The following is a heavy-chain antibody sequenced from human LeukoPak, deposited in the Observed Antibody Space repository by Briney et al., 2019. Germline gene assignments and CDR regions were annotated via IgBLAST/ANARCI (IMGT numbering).Heavy chain of an antibody. Sequence: GGSMSFSCAASGFTFSNSGMHWVRPAPGKGLEWVALIWFDGRTKFHADSVKGRFTISRDNSKNTLFLQMNSLRAEDTAVYYCAREWGPIAVSGGPGYWGQGALVTVSS. CDR3: AREWGPIAVSGGPGY. CDR1: GFTFSNSG. V-gene: IGHV3-33*01. D-gene: IGHD6-19*01. CDR2: IWFDGRTK. J-gene: IGHJ4*02.